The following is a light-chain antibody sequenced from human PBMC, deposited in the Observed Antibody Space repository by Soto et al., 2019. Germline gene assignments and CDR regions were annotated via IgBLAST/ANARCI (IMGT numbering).Light chain of an antibody. CDR2: GAS. CDR3: QQYNNWPPFT. V-gene: IGKV3-15*01. CDR1: QSVSSS. J-gene: IGKJ3*01. Sequence: EIVMTQSPATLSVSPGERVTLSCRASQSVSSSLAWYQQKPGQDPRLLIYGASTRATGIPARFSGSGSGTEFTLTISSLQSEDFAVYYWQQYNNWPPFTFGPGTNVDIK.